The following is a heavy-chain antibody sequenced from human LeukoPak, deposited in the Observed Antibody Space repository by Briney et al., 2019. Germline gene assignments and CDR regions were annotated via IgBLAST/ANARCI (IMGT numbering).Heavy chain of an antibody. Sequence: GGSLRLSCAASGFTFSSYWMSWVRQAPGKGLEWVANIKQDGSEKYYVDSVKGRFTISRDNAKNSLYLQMNSLRAEDTAVYYCARTDGSGSSFMDMDVWGKGTTVTVSS. J-gene: IGHJ6*03. V-gene: IGHV3-7*01. CDR2: IKQDGSEK. CDR3: ARTDGSGSSFMDMDV. CDR1: GFTFSSYW. D-gene: IGHD3-10*01.